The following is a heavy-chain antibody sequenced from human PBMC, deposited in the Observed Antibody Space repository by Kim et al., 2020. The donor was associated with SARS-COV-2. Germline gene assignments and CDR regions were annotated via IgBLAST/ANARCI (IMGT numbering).Heavy chain of an antibody. J-gene: IGHJ4*02. V-gene: IGHV4-39*01. D-gene: IGHD6-25*01. CDR1: GDSTSNVNKY. CDR3: ATQPRRDGYNPFDY. CDR2: IHYSGNT. Sequence: SETLSLTCQVSGDSTSNVNKYWAWIRQPPGRGLEWLGSIHYSGNTYYNPSLEDRVTISVDTSKNHFSLKLRSVTAADTAFYYCATQPRRDGYNPFDYWGRGTLVTVPS.